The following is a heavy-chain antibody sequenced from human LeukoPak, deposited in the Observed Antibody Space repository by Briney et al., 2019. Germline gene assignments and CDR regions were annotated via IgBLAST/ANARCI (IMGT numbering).Heavy chain of an antibody. J-gene: IGHJ4*02. D-gene: IGHD1-20*01. CDR1: GFTFSNYY. V-gene: IGHV3-74*03. CDR3: ATFGYNWNLGY. Sequence: GGSLRLSCAASGFTFSNYYVHWVRQPPGKGLVWVSRINSDSRDTTYVDSVKGRFTISRDNAKNTVYLQMNSLRAEDTAVYYCATFGYNWNLGYWGQGTLVTVSS. CDR2: INSDSRDT.